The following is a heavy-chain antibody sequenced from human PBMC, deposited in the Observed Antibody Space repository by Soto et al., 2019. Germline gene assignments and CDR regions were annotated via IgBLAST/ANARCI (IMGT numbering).Heavy chain of an antibody. D-gene: IGHD6-19*01. CDR2: IYYSGST. V-gene: IGHV4-39*01. CDR3: ARHAAGPIGAYS. J-gene: IGHJ4*02. Sequence: QLQLQESGPGLVKPSETLSLACTVSGGSISSSSYYWGWIRQPPGNGLECIGGIYYSGSTYYNPSLKSRVTISVDTSKNQFSLKLGSVTAADTAVYYCARHAAGPIGAYSWGQGTMVTVSS. CDR1: GGSISSSSYY.